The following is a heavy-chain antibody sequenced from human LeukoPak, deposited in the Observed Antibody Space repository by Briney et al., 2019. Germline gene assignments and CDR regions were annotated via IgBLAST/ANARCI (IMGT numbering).Heavy chain of an antibody. D-gene: IGHD2-2*01. CDR1: GFTSSSYA. V-gene: IGHV3-74*01. CDR3: ARDGVAPGIYFDY. CDR2: INTDGTTT. J-gene: IGHJ4*02. Sequence: GGSLRLSCAASGFTSSSYAMSWVRQAPGKGLVWVSRINTDGTTTTYADSVKGRFTISRDNAKNSLYLQVNSLRAEDSAVYYCARDGVAPGIYFDYWGQGTLVTVSS.